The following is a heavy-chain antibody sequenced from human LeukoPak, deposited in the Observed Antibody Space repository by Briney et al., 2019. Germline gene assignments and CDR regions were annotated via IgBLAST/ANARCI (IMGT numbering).Heavy chain of an antibody. CDR1: GYTFTGYY. CDR3: ARDSFLYYYGSGSYYNF. CDR2: INPNSGGT. V-gene: IGHV1-2*06. D-gene: IGHD3-10*01. J-gene: IGHJ4*02. Sequence: ASVKVSCKASGYTFTGYYMHWVRQAPGQGLEWMGRINPNSGGTNYAQKFQGRVTMTRDTSTSTVYMELSSLRSEDTAVYYCARDSFLYYYGSGSYYNFWGQGTLVTVSS.